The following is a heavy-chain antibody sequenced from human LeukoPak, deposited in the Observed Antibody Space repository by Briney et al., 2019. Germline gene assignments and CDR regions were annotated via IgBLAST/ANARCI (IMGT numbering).Heavy chain of an antibody. J-gene: IGHJ3*02. CDR2: IIPIFGTA. Sequence: ASVKVSCKASGGTFSSYAISWVRQAPGQGLEWMGGIIPIFGTANYAQKFQGRVTITTDESTSTAYMELSSLRSEDTAVYYCARDRPPNIAAAGPYGAFDIWGQGTMVTVSS. D-gene: IGHD6-13*01. V-gene: IGHV1-69*05. CDR1: GGTFSSYA. CDR3: ARDRPPNIAAAGPYGAFDI.